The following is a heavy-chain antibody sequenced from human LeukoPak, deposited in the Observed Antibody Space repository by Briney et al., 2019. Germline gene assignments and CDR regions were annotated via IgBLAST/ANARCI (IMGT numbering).Heavy chain of an antibody. CDR2: ISYDGSNT. J-gene: IGHJ4*02. V-gene: IGHV3-30-3*01. CDR1: GFTFSSYA. Sequence: GGSLRLSCAASGFTFSSYAMHGVRQAPGKGLEWVAVISYDGSNTYYADSVKGRFTISRENSRNTLYLQMNSLRAEDTAVYFCARPQLGAHYFDHWGQGTLVTVSS. D-gene: IGHD6-13*01. CDR3: ARPQLGAHYFDH.